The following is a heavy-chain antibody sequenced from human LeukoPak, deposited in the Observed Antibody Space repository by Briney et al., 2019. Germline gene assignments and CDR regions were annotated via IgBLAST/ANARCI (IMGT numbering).Heavy chain of an antibody. CDR1: AGSFSGYY. D-gene: IGHD6-6*01. J-gene: IGHJ4*02. Sequence: KPSETLSLTCPVYAGSFSGYYWSWLRQPPGKGLEWIGEINHSGSTNYNPSLKRRATISINTSKNQFSLKLSSVTAADTAVYYCARGWEYSSAPLYYFDYWGQGTLVTVSS. V-gene: IGHV4-34*01. CDR3: ARGWEYSSAPLYYFDY. CDR2: INHSGST.